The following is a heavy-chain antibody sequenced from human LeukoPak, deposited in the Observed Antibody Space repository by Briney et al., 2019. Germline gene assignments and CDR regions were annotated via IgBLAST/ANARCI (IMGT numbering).Heavy chain of an antibody. CDR1: GYTFTGYY. Sequence: ASVKVSCKASGYTFTGYYMHWGRQAPGQGLEWMGWINPNSGGTNYAQKFQGRVTMTRDTSISTAYMELSRLRSDDTGVYYCAREGATYYYGSGSYPFDYWRQGTLVTVSS. V-gene: IGHV1-2*02. CDR2: INPNSGGT. J-gene: IGHJ4*02. CDR3: AREGATYYYGSGSYPFDY. D-gene: IGHD3-10*01.